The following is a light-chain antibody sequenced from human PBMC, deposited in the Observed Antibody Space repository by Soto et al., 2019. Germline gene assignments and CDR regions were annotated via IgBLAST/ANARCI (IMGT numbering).Light chain of an antibody. Sequence: QSALTQPPSASGSPGQSVTISCTGTSSDVGGNNYVSWYQQHPGKAPKLMIYEVNKRPSGVPYRFSGSTSGNTASLTVSGLQAGDEANYYCCSYAGSNNVVLGGGTKLTVL. V-gene: IGLV2-8*01. CDR1: SSDVGGNNY. CDR2: EVN. CDR3: CSYAGSNNVV. J-gene: IGLJ2*01.